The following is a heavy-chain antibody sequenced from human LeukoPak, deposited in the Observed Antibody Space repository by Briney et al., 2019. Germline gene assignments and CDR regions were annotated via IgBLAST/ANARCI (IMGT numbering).Heavy chain of an antibody. J-gene: IGHJ4*02. Sequence: SVKLSCRASGYTFTSHDIIWVRQATGQGLEWMGWITSNNGDTTYAQSFQDRVTITRDTSISTAYMELTSLRSDDTAVYYCARNHEGFRYWGQGTLVTVSS. CDR2: ITSNNGDT. CDR3: ARNHEGFRY. V-gene: IGHV1-8*03. CDR1: GYTFTSHD.